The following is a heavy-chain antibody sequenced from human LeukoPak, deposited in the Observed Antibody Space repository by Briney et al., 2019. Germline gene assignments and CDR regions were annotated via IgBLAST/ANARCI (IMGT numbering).Heavy chain of an antibody. CDR3: AKASSGSCYSGLDY. D-gene: IGHD2-15*01. J-gene: IGHJ4*02. Sequence: AGGSLRLSCAASGFTFSSYAMNWVRQAPGKGLEWVSVICGSSNTTYYVDSVKGRFTISRDNSKNTLYLHMNSLRAEDTAVYYRAKASSGSCYSGLDYWAQGTLVTVSS. CDR1: GFTFSSYA. V-gene: IGHV3-23*01. CDR2: ICGSSNTT.